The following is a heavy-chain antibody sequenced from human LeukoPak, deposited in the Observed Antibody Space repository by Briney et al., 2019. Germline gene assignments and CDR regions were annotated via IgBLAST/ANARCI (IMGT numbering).Heavy chain of an antibody. CDR2: MNPNSGNT. D-gene: IGHD3-16*01. CDR3: AREGGSIDWFDP. V-gene: IGHV1-8*02. Sequence: ASVKVSCKASGYTFTSYYMHWVRQATGQGLEWMGWMNPNSGNTGYAQKFQGRVTMTRNTSISTAYMELSSLRSEDTAVYYCAREGGSIDWFDPWGQGTLVTVSS. CDR1: GYTFTSYY. J-gene: IGHJ5*02.